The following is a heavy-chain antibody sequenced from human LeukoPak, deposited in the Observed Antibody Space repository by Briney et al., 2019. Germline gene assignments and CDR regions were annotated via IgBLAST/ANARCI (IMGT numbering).Heavy chain of an antibody. D-gene: IGHD1-20*01. V-gene: IGHV4-34*01. Sequence: PSETLSLTCAVYGGSFSGYYWSWIRQPPGKGLEWIGEISHSGSTNYNPSLKSRVTISVDTSKNQFSLKLSSVTAADTAVYYCARGNWLFDYWGQGTLVTVSS. CDR2: ISHSGST. CDR3: ARGNWLFDY. CDR1: GGSFSGYY. J-gene: IGHJ4*02.